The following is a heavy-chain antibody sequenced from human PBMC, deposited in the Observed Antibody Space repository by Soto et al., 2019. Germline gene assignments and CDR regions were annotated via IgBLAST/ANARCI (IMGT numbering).Heavy chain of an antibody. D-gene: IGHD2-2*01. CDR2: ISYDGSNK. J-gene: IGHJ6*02. Sequence: QVQLVESGGGVVQPGRSLRLSCAASGITLSNYFMYWVRQAPGKGLEWVAGISYDGSNKHYADSVKGRFTISRDNSKNTLDLQTNSLRAADTAVYYCVAGDQYYGMGVWGQGTTVTVSS. CDR1: GITLSNYF. CDR3: VAGDQYYGMGV. V-gene: IGHV3-30-3*01.